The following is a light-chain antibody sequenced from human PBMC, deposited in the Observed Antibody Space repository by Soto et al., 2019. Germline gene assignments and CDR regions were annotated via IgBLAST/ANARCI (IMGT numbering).Light chain of an antibody. J-gene: IGKJ4*01. V-gene: IGKV3-20*01. CDR3: QHYGTSLLT. CDR2: GAS. CDR1: QSVRNNY. Sequence: EIVLTQSPATLSLSPGERATLSCRASQSVRNNYLAWYQQKPGQAPRLLIYGASSRATGIPDRFSGSGSATDFALTITRLEPDDFAVYYCQHYGTSLLTFGGGTRVEIK.